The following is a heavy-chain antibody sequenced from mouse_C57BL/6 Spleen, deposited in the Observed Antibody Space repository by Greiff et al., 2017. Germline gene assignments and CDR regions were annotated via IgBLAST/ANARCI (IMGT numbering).Heavy chain of an antibody. CDR1: GYAFSSYW. CDR3: ARWYDCGEGNLYFDV. D-gene: IGHD2-4*01. CDR2: IYPGDGDT. Sequence: VQLQQSGAELVKPGASVKISCKASGYAFSSYWMNWVKQRPGKGLEWIGQIYPGDGDTNYNGKFKGKATLTAAKSSSTAYMQLSSLPSEDSAVYFCARWYDCGEGNLYFDVWGTGTPVTVSS. J-gene: IGHJ1*03. V-gene: IGHV1-80*01.